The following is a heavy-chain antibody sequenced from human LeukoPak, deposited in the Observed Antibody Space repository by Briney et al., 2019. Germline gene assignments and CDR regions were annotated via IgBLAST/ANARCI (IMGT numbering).Heavy chain of an antibody. CDR3: ARFIHLGEYKHYFDY. CDR2: IYYRGST. D-gene: IGHD3-16*01. J-gene: IGHJ4*02. CDR1: GGSISSNFYY. V-gene: IGHV4-39*01. Sequence: SETLSLTCTVSGGSISSNFYYWGWIRQPPGKALETIGNIYYRGSTYYNPSLKSRVTISVDTSKNQFSLKLTSVTAADTAVYYCARFIHLGEYKHYFDYWGQGTLVTVSS.